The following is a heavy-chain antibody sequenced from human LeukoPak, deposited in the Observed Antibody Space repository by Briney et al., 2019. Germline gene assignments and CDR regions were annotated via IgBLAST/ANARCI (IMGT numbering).Heavy chain of an antibody. J-gene: IGHJ4*02. CDR2: IYYSGST. CDR3: AREDRGWYYFDY. Sequence: SETLSLTCTVSGGSISSGDYYWRWIRQPPGKGLEWIGYIYYSGSTYYNPSLKSRVTTSVDTSKNQFSLKLSSVTAADTAVYYCAREDRGWYYFDYWGQGTLVTVSS. V-gene: IGHV4-30-4*01. CDR1: GGSISSGDYY. D-gene: IGHD6-19*01.